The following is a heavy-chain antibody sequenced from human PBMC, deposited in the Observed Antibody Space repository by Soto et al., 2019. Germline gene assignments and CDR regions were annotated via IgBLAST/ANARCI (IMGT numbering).Heavy chain of an antibody. D-gene: IGHD2-21*01. V-gene: IGHV4-31*03. J-gene: IGHJ5*02. CDR2: IYVTGAV. CDR3: ARLRIATNNYKWFDH. Sequence: TLSLTCSVAGAALNSGHYYWSWIRQVPGKGLEWIGHIYVTGAVDYNPSLRDRITISQDTSERQFSLNLRLVTAADTAVYYCARLRIATNNYKWFDHWGQGPLVTVSS. CDR1: GAALNSGHYY.